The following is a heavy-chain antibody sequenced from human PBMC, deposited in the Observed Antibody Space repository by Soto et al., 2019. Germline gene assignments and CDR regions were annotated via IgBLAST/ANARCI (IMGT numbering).Heavy chain of an antibody. V-gene: IGHV1-2*02. J-gene: IGHJ4*02. CDR2: INPNSGGT. CDR3: ASVYYYDSSGYSDAYYFDH. CDR1: GYTFTGYY. D-gene: IGHD3-22*01. Sequence: ASVKVSCKASGYTFTGYYMHWVRQAPGQGLEWMGWINPNSGGTNYAQKFQGRVTMTRDTSISTAYMELSRLRSDDTAVYYCASVYYYDSSGYSDAYYFDHWGQGTLVTVSS.